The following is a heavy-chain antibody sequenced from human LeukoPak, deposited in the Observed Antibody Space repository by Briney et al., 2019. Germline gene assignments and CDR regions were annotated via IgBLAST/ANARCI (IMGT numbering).Heavy chain of an antibody. CDR2: INSDGSIT. CDR1: GFTFTTYR. J-gene: IGHJ6*02. Sequence: PGGSLRLSCAASGFTFTTYRMHWVRQAPGKGLVWVSHINSDGSITSYADSVKGRFTTSRDNAKNTLYLQMNSLRAEDTAVYYCARDAVDTANAVWGQGTTVTVSS. CDR3: ARDAVDTANAV. D-gene: IGHD5-18*01. V-gene: IGHV3-74*01.